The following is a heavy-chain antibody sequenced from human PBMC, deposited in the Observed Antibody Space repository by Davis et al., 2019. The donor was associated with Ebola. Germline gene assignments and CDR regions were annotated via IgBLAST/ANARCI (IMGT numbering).Heavy chain of an antibody. CDR1: GFTFRIYA. CDR2: IRGSGDST. D-gene: IGHD3-16*01. CDR3: TKDFDAAWGI. Sequence: GDSLKISCATSGFTFRIYAMSWIRQAPGKGLEWVSLIRGSGDSTEYADSVKGRFTASRDNAKKSLVLQMNSLRAEDTALYYCTKDFDAAWGIWGQGTMVTVSS. V-gene: IGHV3-23*01. J-gene: IGHJ3*02.